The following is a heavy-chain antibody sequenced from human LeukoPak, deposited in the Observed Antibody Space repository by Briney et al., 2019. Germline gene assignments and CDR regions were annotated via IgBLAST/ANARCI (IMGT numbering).Heavy chain of an antibody. V-gene: IGHV1-2*02. J-gene: IGHJ5*02. Sequence: ASVKVSCKASGYSFADYYMHWVRQAPGQGLEWMGWIKPNSGDTRSAQKFQGRVIMTRDTSAGTAYMELSSLRYDDTAVYYCATNILVRDIINWFDPWGQGTLVTVSS. CDR3: ATNILVRDIINWFDP. CDR1: GYSFADYY. D-gene: IGHD3-10*01. CDR2: IKPNSGDT.